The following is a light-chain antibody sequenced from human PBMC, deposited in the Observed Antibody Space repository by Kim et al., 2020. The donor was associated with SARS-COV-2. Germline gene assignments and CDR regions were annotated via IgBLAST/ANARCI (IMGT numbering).Light chain of an antibody. V-gene: IGLV3-19*01. J-gene: IGLJ2*01. CDR2: GKN. Sequence: VALGQTVRITCQGDSLRSYYATWYQQKPGQAPIVVIYGKNNRPSGIPDRVSGSSSGDTASLTITGTQAGDEADYYCNSRGSNDNVLFGGGTKVTVL. CDR1: SLRSYY. CDR3: NSRGSNDNVL.